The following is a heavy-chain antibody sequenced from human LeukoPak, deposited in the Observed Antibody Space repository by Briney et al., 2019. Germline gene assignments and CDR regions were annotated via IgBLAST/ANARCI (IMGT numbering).Heavy chain of an antibody. J-gene: IGHJ5*02. Sequence: SVKVSCKASGGTFSSYAISWVRQAPGQGLEWMGGIIPIFGTANYAQKFQGRVTITTDESTSTAYMGLSSLRSEDTAVYYCARLGSSGYYNWFDPWGQGTLVTVSS. D-gene: IGHD3-22*01. CDR2: IIPIFGTA. V-gene: IGHV1-69*05. CDR1: GGTFSSYA. CDR3: ARLGSSGYYNWFDP.